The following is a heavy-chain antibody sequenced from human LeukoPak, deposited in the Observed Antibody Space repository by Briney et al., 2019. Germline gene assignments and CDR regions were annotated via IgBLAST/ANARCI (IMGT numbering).Heavy chain of an antibody. D-gene: IGHD2-21*01. V-gene: IGHV3-48*02. Sequence: GGSLRLSCAASGFTFSSYAMSWVRQAPGKGLEWVSYISSSISTTDYTDSVRGRFTISRDNAGNSLYLQMNSLRDEDTAVYYCARSNSFDYWGQGTLVTVSS. CDR2: ISSSISTT. CDR3: ARSNSFDY. J-gene: IGHJ4*02. CDR1: GFTFSSYA.